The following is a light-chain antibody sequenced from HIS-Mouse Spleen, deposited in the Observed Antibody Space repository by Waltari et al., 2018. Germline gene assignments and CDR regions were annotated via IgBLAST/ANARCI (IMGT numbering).Light chain of an antibody. V-gene: IGLV2-14*01. CDR1: SSDVGGYNY. Sequence: QSALTQPASVSGSPGQSITISCTGTSSDVGGYNYVSWYRQHPGKAPKHLIYEVSNRPSGVSNRFSGSKSGNTASLAISELQAEDEADYYCRSYTSSSTVVFGGGTKLTVL. CDR3: RSYTSSSTVV. J-gene: IGLJ2*01. CDR2: EVS.